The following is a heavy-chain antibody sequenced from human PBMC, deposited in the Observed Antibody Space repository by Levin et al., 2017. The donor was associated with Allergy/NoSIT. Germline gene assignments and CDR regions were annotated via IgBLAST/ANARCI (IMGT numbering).Heavy chain of an antibody. CDR3: AILTGTTDY. CDR2: IYYSGST. Sequence: SETLSLTCTVSGGSISSYYWSWIRQPPGKGLEWIGYIYYSGSTNYNPSLKSRVTISVDTSKNQFSLKLSSVTAADTAVYYCAILTGTTDYWGQGTLVTVSS. J-gene: IGHJ4*02. D-gene: IGHD1-20*01. CDR1: GGSISSYY. V-gene: IGHV4-59*08.